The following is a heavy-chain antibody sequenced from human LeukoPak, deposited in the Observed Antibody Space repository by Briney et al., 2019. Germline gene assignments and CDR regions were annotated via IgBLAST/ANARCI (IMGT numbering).Heavy chain of an antibody. J-gene: IGHJ4*02. CDR1: GFTFSSYG. V-gene: IGHV3-33*01. CDR3: ARMGELLDY. Sequence: GWSLTLSCAASGFTFSSYGMHWVRQAPGKGLEWVAVIWYDGSNKYYADSVKGRFNISRENSKNTLYLQMNSLRAEDTAVYYCARMGELLDYWGQGNLVTVSS. CDR2: IWYDGSNK. D-gene: IGHD1-26*01.